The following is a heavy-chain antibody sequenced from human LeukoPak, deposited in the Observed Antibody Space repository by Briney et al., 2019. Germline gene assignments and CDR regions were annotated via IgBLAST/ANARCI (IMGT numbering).Heavy chain of an antibody. Sequence: GESLKISCKGSGYSFTSYWIGWVRQMPGKGLEWMGIIYPVDSNARYSPPFQGQVTISADKSINTAYLQWSSLKASDTAMYYCATRRAAAGKYYFDYWGQGTLVTVS. D-gene: IGHD6-13*01. J-gene: IGHJ4*02. CDR2: IYPVDSNA. V-gene: IGHV5-51*01. CDR1: GYSFTSYW. CDR3: ATRRAAAGKYYFDY.